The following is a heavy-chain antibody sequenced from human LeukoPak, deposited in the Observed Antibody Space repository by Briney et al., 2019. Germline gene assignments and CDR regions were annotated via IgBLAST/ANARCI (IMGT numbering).Heavy chain of an antibody. CDR3: ARDVPHNWFDT. J-gene: IGHJ5*02. CDR2: INSDGGGA. CDR1: GITFGNNW. Sequence: GGSLRLSCAASGITFGNNWMHWVRQGPGKGLVWISRINSDGGGAIYADSVKGRFTVSRDNAKNTLYLQMNSLRAEDTAVYYCARDVPHNWFDTWGQGTLSPSPQ. V-gene: IGHV3-74*01.